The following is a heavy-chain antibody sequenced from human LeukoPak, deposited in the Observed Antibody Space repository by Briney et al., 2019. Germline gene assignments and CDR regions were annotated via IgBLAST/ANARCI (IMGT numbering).Heavy chain of an antibody. D-gene: IGHD3-22*01. CDR2: INPSGGST. V-gene: IGHV1-46*01. CDR1: GYTFTIYY. CDR3: ARAVDSSGYYIYYYGMDV. J-gene: IGHJ6*02. Sequence: ASVTVSCKASGYTFTIYYMHWVRQAPGQGLEWMGIINPSGGSTSYAQKFQGRVTMTRDTSTSTVYMELSSLRSEDTAVYYCARAVDSSGYYIYYYGMDVWGQGTTVTVSS.